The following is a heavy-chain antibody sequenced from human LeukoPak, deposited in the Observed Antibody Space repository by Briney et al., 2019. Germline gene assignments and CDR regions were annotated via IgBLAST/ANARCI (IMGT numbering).Heavy chain of an antibody. Sequence: GESLKISYKGSGYSFTSYWIGWVRQMPGKGLEWMGIIYPGDSDTTYSPSFQGQVTISADKSINTAYLQWSSLKASDTAMYYCTSHLRSGYYGALGYWGQGTLVTVSS. CDR2: IYPGDSDT. CDR1: GYSFTSYW. CDR3: TSHLRSGYYGALGY. V-gene: IGHV5-51*01. D-gene: IGHD3-16*01. J-gene: IGHJ4*02.